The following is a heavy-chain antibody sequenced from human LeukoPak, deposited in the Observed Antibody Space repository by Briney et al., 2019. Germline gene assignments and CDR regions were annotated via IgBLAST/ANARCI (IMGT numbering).Heavy chain of an antibody. CDR1: GFTFSSHW. CDR2: IKQDGSEK. J-gene: IGHJ4*02. CDR3: ARDGGPFDY. V-gene: IGHV3-7*05. Sequence: PGGSLRLSCAASGFTFSSHWMSWVRQAPGKGLEWVANIKQDGSEKYYVDSVKGRFTISRDNAKKSLYLQMNSLRAEDTAVYYCARDGGPFDYWGQGTLVTVPS.